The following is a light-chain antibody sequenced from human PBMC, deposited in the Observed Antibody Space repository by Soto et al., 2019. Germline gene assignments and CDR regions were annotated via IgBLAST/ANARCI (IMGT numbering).Light chain of an antibody. J-gene: IGKJ1*01. V-gene: IGKV1-39*01. CDR1: QSISSY. Sequence: DIQMTQSPSSLSASVGDRVTITCRASQSISSYLNWYQQKPGKAPKLLIYAASSLQSGVPSRFSGSGSGPDFTLTISSLQPEDFATYYCQQSYSTPQTSGQGTKVENK. CDR2: AAS. CDR3: QQSYSTPQT.